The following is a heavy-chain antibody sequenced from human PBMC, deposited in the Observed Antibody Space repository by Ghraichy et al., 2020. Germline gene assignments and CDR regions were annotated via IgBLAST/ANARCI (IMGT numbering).Heavy chain of an antibody. J-gene: IGHJ4*02. D-gene: IGHD3-16*02. CDR2: ISAYNGNT. CDR3: ARERGITSYYDYVWGSYRILDY. V-gene: IGHV1-18*01. CDR1: GYTFTSYG. Sequence: ASVKVSCKASGYTFTSYGISWVRQAPGQGLEWMGWISAYNGNTNYAQKLQGRVTMTTDTSTSTAYMELRSLRSDDTAVYYCARERGITSYYDYVWGSYRILDYWGQGTLVTVSS.